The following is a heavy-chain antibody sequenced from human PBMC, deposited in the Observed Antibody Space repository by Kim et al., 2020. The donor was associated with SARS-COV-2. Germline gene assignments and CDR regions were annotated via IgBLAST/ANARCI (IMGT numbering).Heavy chain of an antibody. V-gene: IGHV3-74*01. Sequence: GGSLRLSCAASGFTFSSYWMHWVRQAPGKGLVWVSRINSDGSSTSYADSVKGRFTISRDNAKNTLYLQMNSLRAEDTAVYYCARAPMRYCSSTSCYTDDSYYYYGMDVWGQGTTVTVSS. J-gene: IGHJ6*02. CDR3: ARAPMRYCSSTSCYTDDSYYYYGMDV. D-gene: IGHD2-2*02. CDR1: GFTFSSYW. CDR2: INSDGSST.